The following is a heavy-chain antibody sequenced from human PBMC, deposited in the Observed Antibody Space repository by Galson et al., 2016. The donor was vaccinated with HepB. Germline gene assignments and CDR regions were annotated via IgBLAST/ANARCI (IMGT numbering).Heavy chain of an antibody. V-gene: IGHV4-59*08. Sequence: ETLSLTCTVSGGSISSYYWNWIRQPPGKGLEWIGFIYYIGSTNYNPSLKSRVTISVDTSKNQFSLRLTSVTAADTAVYYCARLPYSSGFNWFDPWGQGTLVTVSS. CDR2: IYYIGST. D-gene: IGHD6-19*01. CDR1: GGSISSYY. J-gene: IGHJ5*02. CDR3: ARLPYSSGFNWFDP.